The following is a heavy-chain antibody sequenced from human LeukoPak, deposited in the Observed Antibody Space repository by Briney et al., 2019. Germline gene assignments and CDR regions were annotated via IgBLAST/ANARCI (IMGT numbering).Heavy chain of an antibody. V-gene: IGHV3-30-3*01. J-gene: IGHJ4*02. D-gene: IGHD5-12*01. CDR3: AKGSNRGVATIDY. Sequence: GGSLRLSCAASGFTFSSYAMHWVRPAAGKGLEWVAVMSYDGSNKYYADSVKGRFTISRDNSKNTLYLQMNSLRAEDTAVYYCAKGSNRGVATIDYWGQGTLVTVSS. CDR1: GFTFSSYA. CDR2: MSYDGSNK.